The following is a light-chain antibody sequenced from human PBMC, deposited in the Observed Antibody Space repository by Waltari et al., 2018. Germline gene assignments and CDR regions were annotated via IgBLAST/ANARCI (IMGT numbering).Light chain of an antibody. J-gene: IGLJ3*02. V-gene: IGLV1-44*01. Sequence: QSLLTQPPSISGAPGQRVTISCSGGPSNIGRNSVNWYEQVPGTAPKLLIFRSDQRPSGVSDRFSGSKSGTSASLTITGLLSADETDYICAAWDDSLNAWIFGGGTRLTVL. CDR2: RSD. CDR3: AAWDDSLNAWI. CDR1: PSNIGRNS.